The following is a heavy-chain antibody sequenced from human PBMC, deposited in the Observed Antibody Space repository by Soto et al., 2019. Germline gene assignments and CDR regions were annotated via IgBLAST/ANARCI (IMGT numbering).Heavy chain of an antibody. Sequence: ASVKVSCKASGDTFTTYDINWVRQATGHGLECMGWINPNSGNIGYAQRFQGRVTMTRDTAIRTAYMEVSSLRSDDTDVYYCARGRASGSYYLLDYWGQGTLVTVSS. V-gene: IGHV1-8*01. CDR3: ARGRASGSYYLLDY. J-gene: IGHJ4*02. CDR2: INPNSGNI. CDR1: GDTFTTYD. D-gene: IGHD3-10*01.